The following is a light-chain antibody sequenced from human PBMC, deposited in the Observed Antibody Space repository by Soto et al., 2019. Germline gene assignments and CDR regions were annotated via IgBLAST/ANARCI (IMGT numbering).Light chain of an antibody. V-gene: IGKV3-11*01. J-gene: IGKJ5*01. CDR2: DAS. CDR3: QPLSNWQIP. Sequence: EIVLTQSPATLSLSPGERATLSCRASQSVSSYLAWYQQKPGQAPRLLIYDASNRATGIPARFSGSGSGTVFPPTISTREPEDFAVFYCQPLSNWQIPFAQGTRLEFK. CDR1: QSVSSY.